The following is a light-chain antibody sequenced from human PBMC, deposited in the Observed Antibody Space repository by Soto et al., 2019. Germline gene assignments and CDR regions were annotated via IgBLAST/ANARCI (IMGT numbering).Light chain of an antibody. CDR2: GAS. Sequence: EIVLTQSPGTLSLSPGERGTVSCRASQSVSSTYLAWYQQKPGQAPRLLIYGASSRATGIPDRFSGSGSGTDFTLTISRLEPEDFAVYYCQHYGSLVLTFGGGTKVEIK. V-gene: IGKV3-20*01. CDR3: QHYGSLVLT. J-gene: IGKJ4*01. CDR1: QSVSSTY.